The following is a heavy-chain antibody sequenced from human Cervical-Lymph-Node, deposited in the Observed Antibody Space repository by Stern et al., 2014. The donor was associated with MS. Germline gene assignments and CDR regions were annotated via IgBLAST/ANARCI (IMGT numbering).Heavy chain of an antibody. V-gene: IGHV3-30*18. Sequence: QVQLVQSGGGVVQPGRSLRLSCAASEFTFSSYGMHWVRQAPGKGLEWVAVISYDGSYKYYADSVKGRFTISRDNSKNTLYLQLNSLRAEDTAVYYCAKGGGLDHWGYYGMDVWGQGTTVTVSS. CDR3: AKGGGLDHWGYYGMDV. D-gene: IGHD2-15*01. J-gene: IGHJ6*02. CDR1: EFTFSSYG. CDR2: ISYDGSYK.